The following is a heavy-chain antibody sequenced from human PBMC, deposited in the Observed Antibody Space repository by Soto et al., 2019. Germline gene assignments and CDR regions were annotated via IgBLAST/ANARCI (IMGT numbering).Heavy chain of an antibody. Sequence: RGSLRVSCAASGFTVSSNYMSWVRQAPGKGLEWVSVIYSGGSTYYADCVKGRFTISRHNSKNTLYLQMNSLRAEDTAVYYCAREGYSGYDFWFAPWGKGTLVTVSS. J-gene: IGHJ5*02. V-gene: IGHV3-53*04. CDR3: AREGYSGYDFWFAP. CDR1: GFTVSSNY. CDR2: IYSGGST. D-gene: IGHD5-12*01.